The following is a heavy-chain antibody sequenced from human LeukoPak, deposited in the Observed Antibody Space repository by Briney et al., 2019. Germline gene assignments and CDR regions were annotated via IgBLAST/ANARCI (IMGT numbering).Heavy chain of an antibody. D-gene: IGHD4-17*01. V-gene: IGHV1-46*01. CDR1: GYTFTSYY. CDR3: ARADYGDYVTGAFDI. CDR2: INPSGGST. J-gene: IGHJ3*02. Sequence: ASVKVSCKASGYTFTSYYMHWVRQAPGQRLEWMGIINPSGGSTSYAQKFQGRVTMTRDTSTSTVYMELSSLRSEDTAVYYCARADYGDYVTGAFDIWGQGTMVTVSS.